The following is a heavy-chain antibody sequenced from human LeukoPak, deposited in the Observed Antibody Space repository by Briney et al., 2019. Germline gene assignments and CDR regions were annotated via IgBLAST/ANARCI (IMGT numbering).Heavy chain of an antibody. V-gene: IGHV1-3*01. CDR2: INAGNGNT. J-gene: IGHJ4*02. Sequence: ASVKVSCKASGYTFTSYAMHWVRQAPGQRLEWMGWINAGNGNTEYSQKFQGRVTITRDTSASTAYMELSSLRSEDTAVYYCARSYYYGSGSYTYYFDYWGQGTLVTVSS. CDR1: GYTFTSYA. CDR3: ARSYYYGSGSYTYYFDY. D-gene: IGHD3-10*01.